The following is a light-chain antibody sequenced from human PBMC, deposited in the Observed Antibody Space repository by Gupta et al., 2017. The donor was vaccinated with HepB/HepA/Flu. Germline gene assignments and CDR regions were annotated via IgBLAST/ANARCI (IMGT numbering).Light chain of an antibody. CDR3: QTWGTGIRV. CDR2: LNSDGSH. J-gene: IGLJ3*02. Sequence: QLVLTQSPSASASLGASVKLTCTLSSGHSSYAIAWHQQQPEKGPRYLMNLNSDGSHSKGDGIPDRFSGSSSGAERYLSISSLQSDDEADYYCQTWGTGIRVFGGGTKLTVL. CDR1: SGHSSYA. V-gene: IGLV4-69*01.